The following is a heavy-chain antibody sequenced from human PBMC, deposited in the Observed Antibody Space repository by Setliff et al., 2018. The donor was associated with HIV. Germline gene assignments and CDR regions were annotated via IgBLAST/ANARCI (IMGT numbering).Heavy chain of an antibody. V-gene: IGHV1-18*01. J-gene: IGHJ6*03. CDR1: GYTFTSYG. CDR2: ISEYNGDT. Sequence: AASVKVSCKASGYTFTSYGISWVRQAPGQGLEWMGWISEYNGDTKYAQKLQGRVTMTKDTSTSTAYMELRSLRSDDTAVYYCARDSSFNMDVWGKGTTVTVSS. CDR3: ARDSSFNMDV.